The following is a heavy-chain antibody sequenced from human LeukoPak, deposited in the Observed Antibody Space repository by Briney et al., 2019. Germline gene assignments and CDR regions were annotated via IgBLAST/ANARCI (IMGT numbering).Heavy chain of an antibody. CDR2: IYTSGNT. J-gene: IGHJ4*02. Sequence: SETLSLTCTVSGGSISSSSYYWGWIRQPAGKGLEWIGRIYTSGNTKYNPSLKSRVTISVDASKNQFSLKLSSVTAADTAVYYCARARRWQTYYYDSSGHKGVDYWGQGTLVTVSS. D-gene: IGHD3-22*01. V-gene: IGHV4-61*02. CDR1: GGSISSSSYY. CDR3: ARARRWQTYYYDSSGHKGVDY.